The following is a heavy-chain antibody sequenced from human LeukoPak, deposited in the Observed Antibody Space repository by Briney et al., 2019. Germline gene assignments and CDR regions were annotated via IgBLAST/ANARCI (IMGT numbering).Heavy chain of an antibody. CDR3: ARDVDNGRQRYGFDN. CDR2: LSDNTDSRTFI. V-gene: IGHV3-21*01. J-gene: IGHJ4*02. CDR1: GFTFRRYS. D-gene: IGHD1-14*01. Sequence: PGGSLRLSCVASGFTFRRYSMNWVRQAPGKGLEWIAYLSDNTDSRTFIYYANSVKGRFTISRDNARNSLYLQMNNLRAEDTALYYCARDVDNGRQRYGFDNWGRGTLVTVSS.